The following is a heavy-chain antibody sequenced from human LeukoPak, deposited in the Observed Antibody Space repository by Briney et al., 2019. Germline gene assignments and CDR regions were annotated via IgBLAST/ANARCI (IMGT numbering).Heavy chain of an antibody. J-gene: IGHJ4*02. Sequence: GGSLRLSCTTSGFTFSSYWMSGVRQAPGKGLEWVANIKQDGGEKYYVDSVKGRFTISRDNAKNSLYLQMNSLRAEDTAIYYCARAPIVVVPTWRPTYFDYWGQGTLVTVSS. CDR1: GFTFSSYW. CDR2: IKQDGGEK. V-gene: IGHV3-7*01. D-gene: IGHD2-2*01. CDR3: ARAPIVVVPTWRPTYFDY.